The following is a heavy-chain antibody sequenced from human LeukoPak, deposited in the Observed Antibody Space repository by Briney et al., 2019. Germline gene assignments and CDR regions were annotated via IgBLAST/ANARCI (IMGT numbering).Heavy chain of an antibody. V-gene: IGHV4-4*02. D-gene: IGHD4-17*01. J-gene: IGHJ3*02. CDR1: GGSISSSNW. CDR2: IYHSGST. Sequence: PSETLSLTCAVSGGSISSSNWWSWVRQPPGKRLEWIGEIYHSGSTNYNPSLKSRVTISVDTSKNQFSLKVSSVTAADTAVYYCARRPDYGDSIRSPGAFDIWGQGTMVTVSS. CDR3: ARRPDYGDSIRSPGAFDI.